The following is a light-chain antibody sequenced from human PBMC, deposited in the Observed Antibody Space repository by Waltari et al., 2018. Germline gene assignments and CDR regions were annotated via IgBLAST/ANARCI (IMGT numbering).Light chain of an antibody. CDR3: QQGSSFPPT. CDR1: QDIGNW. V-gene: IGKV1-12*01. CDR2: AAS. Sequence: DIQMTQSPSSVSASVGDRVIMPCRASQDIGNWLAWYQLKPGKAPKFLIYAASVLQTGVPSRFSGSGSGTDFTLTINNLQPEDFATYFCQQGSSFPPTFGQGTKVEVK. J-gene: IGKJ1*01.